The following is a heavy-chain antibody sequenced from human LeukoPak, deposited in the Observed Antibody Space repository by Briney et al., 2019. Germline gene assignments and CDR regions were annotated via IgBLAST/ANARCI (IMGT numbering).Heavy chain of an antibody. J-gene: IGHJ4*02. V-gene: IGHV3-74*01. Sequence: PGGSLRLSCEASGFTFSGYWMHWVRHAPGKGLVWVSRMSSDSTRSSHADSEKGRFTISRDNAKKMVYLQMNSLRVEDSAVYYCAAGPSSNGHQLPYWGQGTLVTVSS. D-gene: IGHD4-11*01. CDR3: AAGPSSNGHQLPY. CDR1: GFTFSGYW. CDR2: MSSDSTRS.